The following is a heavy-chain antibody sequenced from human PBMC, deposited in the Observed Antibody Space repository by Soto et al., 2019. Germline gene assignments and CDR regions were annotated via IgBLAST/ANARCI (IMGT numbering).Heavy chain of an antibody. D-gene: IGHD5-12*01. Sequence: QVQLVQSGAEVKKPGASVKVSCKASGYTFTSYDINWVRQATGQGLEWMGWMNPNRGNTGYAQKFQGRVTMTRNTSISTAYMELSSLRPADTAVYDCTRGTNSGYDVYYYYYYRDVWGKGTTVTVSS. V-gene: IGHV1-8*01. CDR2: MNPNRGNT. CDR3: TRGTNSGYDVYYYYYYRDV. CDR1: GYTFTSYD. J-gene: IGHJ6*03.